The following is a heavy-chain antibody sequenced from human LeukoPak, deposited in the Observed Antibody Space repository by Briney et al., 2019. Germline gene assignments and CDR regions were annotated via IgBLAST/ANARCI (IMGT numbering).Heavy chain of an antibody. J-gene: IGHJ4*02. CDR2: ITSGSTYM. V-gene: IGHV3-21*01. CDR3: ATEVRAVQDLYY. CDR1: GFTFSSYE. D-gene: IGHD3-10*01. Sequence: GGSLRLSCAASGFTFSSYEMNWVRQAPGKGLEWVSSITSGSTYMFYADAVKGRFTISRDDAKNSLYLQMNDLRAEDTAVYYCATEVRAVQDLYYWGQGTLVTVSS.